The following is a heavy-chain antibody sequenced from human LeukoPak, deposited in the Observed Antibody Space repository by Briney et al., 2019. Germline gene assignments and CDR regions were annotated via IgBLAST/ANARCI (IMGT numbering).Heavy chain of an antibody. D-gene: IGHD3-22*01. Sequence: PSETLSLTCTVSGGSINTFYWSWFRQSPEKGLEWIGFISYSVSTNYDPSLKSRVTILLDTPKNQVSLKLSSVTAADTAVYYCASTARWLFFDSWGPGILVTVSS. CDR1: GGSINTFY. CDR2: ISYSVST. CDR3: ASTARWLFFDS. V-gene: IGHV4-59*01. J-gene: IGHJ4*02.